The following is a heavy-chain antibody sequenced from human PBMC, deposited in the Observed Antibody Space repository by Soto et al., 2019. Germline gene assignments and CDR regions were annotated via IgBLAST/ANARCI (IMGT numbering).Heavy chain of an antibody. CDR2: INHSGST. V-gene: IGHV4-34*01. J-gene: IGHJ5*02. CDR3: ARGLSFYDFWSGYYRSWFDP. Sequence: PSETLSLTCAVYGGSFSGYYWSWIRQPPGKGLEWIGEINHSGSTNYNPSLKSRVTISLDTSKNQFSLKLSSVTAADTAVYYCARGLSFYDFWSGYYRSWFDPWGQGTLVTVSA. D-gene: IGHD3-3*01. CDR1: GGSFSGYY.